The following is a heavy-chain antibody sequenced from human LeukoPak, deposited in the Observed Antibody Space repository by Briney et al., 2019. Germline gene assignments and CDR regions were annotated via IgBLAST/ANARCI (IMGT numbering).Heavy chain of an antibody. CDR2: ISSSGSTI. J-gene: IGHJ6*04. V-gene: IGHV3-48*03. CDR3: AELGITMIGGV. Sequence: GGALRLSCAASGFTFSSYEMNWVRQAPGKGLEWVSYISSSGSTIYYADSVKGRFTISRDKAKHSLYLQMNSLRAEDTAVYYCAELGITMIGGVWGKGTTVTISS. D-gene: IGHD3-10*02. CDR1: GFTFSSYE.